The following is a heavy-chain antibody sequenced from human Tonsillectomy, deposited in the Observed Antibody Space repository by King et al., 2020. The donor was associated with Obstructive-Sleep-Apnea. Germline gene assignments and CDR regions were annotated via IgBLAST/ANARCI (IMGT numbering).Heavy chain of an antibody. D-gene: IGHD3-22*01. CDR3: ARPVDSSGYFDW. Sequence: VQLQESGPGLVRPPGTLSLTCGVSGASIRSSNWWSWVRQPPGKGLEWIGEIYHDESTHYNPSHESRVYISMDKSKNQFSLMLTSVTAADTAVYYCARPVDSSGYFDWWGQGTLVTVSS. CDR2: IYHDEST. V-gene: IGHV4-4*03. CDR1: GASIRSSNW. J-gene: IGHJ5*01.